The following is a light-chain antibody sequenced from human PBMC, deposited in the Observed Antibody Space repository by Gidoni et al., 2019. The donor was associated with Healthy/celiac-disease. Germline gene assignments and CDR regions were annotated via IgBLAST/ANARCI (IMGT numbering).Light chain of an antibody. CDR2: EDN. CDR3: QSYDSSNQV. V-gene: IGLV6-57*04. CDR1: SGNIASNY. Sequence: NFMLPQPHSVSESPGKTLTISCTRSSGNIASNYVQWYQQRPGSAPTTVIYEDNQRPSGVPDRFSGSIDSSSNSASLTISGLKTEDEADYYCQSYDSSNQVFGGGTKLTVL. J-gene: IGLJ3*02.